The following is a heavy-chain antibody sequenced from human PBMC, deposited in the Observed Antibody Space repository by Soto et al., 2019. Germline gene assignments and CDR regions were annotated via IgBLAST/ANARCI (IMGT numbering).Heavy chain of an antibody. V-gene: IGHV1-69*13. J-gene: IGHJ3*02. CDR2: IIPIFGTA. D-gene: IGHD6-13*01. Sequence: ASVKVSCKASGGTFSSYAISWMRQAPGQGLEWMGGIIPIFGTANYAQKFQGRVTITADESTSTAYMELSSLRSEDTAVYYCASYSRRYSSSWSDAFDIWGQGTMVTVTS. CDR3: ASYSRRYSSSWSDAFDI. CDR1: GGTFSSYA.